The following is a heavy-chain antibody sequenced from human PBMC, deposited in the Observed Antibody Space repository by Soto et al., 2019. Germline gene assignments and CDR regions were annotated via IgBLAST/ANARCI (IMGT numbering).Heavy chain of an antibody. CDR1: GFTFSSYA. Sequence: QLQLVESGGGVGQPGRSLRLSCAASGFTFSSYAMHWVRQAPGKVLEWVAVISYDGSNKYYADSVKGRFTISRDNSKNTLYLQMNSLRAEDKAVYYCARDSSEYYDFWSGYSIKGMDVWGQGTTVTVSS. CDR3: ARDSSEYYDFWSGYSIKGMDV. D-gene: IGHD3-3*01. CDR2: ISYDGSNK. J-gene: IGHJ6*02. V-gene: IGHV3-30-3*01.